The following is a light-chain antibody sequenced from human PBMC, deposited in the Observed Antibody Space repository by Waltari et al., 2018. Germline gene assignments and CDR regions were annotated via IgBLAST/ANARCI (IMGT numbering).Light chain of an antibody. CDR2: TTN. CDR1: TVAVTSGNY. J-gene: IGLJ2*01. Sequence: QTVVTQEPSLPVSPGGTITLTCASSTVAVTSGNYPNWFQQKPGQAPRPLIYTTNNKHSWTPARFAGSLLGGKAALTLSGVQPEDEADYYCLIYYGGIVVFGGGTKLTVL. V-gene: IGLV7-43*01. CDR3: LIYYGGIVV.